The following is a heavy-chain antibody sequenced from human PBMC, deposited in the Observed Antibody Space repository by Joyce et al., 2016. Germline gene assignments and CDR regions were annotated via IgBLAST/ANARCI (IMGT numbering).Heavy chain of an antibody. CDR1: GFTFSSYW. D-gene: IGHD4-23*01. CDR3: ARLRRWSGPSDC. CDR2: INREGIST. V-gene: IGHV3-74*03. Sequence: EVQLVESGGGLVQPGGSLRLSCAASGFTFSSYWMYWVRKAPGKGRVWVSRINREGISTTYADSVKGRFTISRDNAKNTLYLQMNSLRAEDTAVYYCARLRRWSGPSDCWGQGTLVTVSS. J-gene: IGHJ4*02.